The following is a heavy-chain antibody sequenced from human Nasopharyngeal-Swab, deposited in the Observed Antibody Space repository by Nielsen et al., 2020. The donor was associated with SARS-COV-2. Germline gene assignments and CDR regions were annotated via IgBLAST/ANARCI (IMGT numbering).Heavy chain of an antibody. CDR3: TRAPRDGWNEYYYGMDV. V-gene: IGHV3-49*04. CDR2: IRSKAYGGTT. Sequence: GGSLRLSCTASGFTFGDYAMSWVRQAPGKGLEWVGFIRSKAYGGTTEYAASVKGRFTISRDDSKSIAYLQMNSLKTEDTAVYYCTRAPRDGWNEYYYGMDVWGQGTTVTVSS. D-gene: IGHD1-1*01. J-gene: IGHJ6*02. CDR1: GFTFGDYA.